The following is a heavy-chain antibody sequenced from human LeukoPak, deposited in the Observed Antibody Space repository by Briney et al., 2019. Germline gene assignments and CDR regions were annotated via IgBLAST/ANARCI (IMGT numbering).Heavy chain of an antibody. CDR3: ARSSITMVRGVIGPVDY. CDR1: GGSISSYY. CDR2: IYYSGST. D-gene: IGHD3-10*01. J-gene: IGHJ4*02. V-gene: IGHV4-59*01. Sequence: SETLSLTCTVSGGSISSYYWSWIRQPPGKGLEWIGYIYYSGSTNYNPSLKSRVTISVDTSKNQFSLKLSSVTAADTAVCYCARSSITMVRGVIGPVDYWGQGTLVTVSS.